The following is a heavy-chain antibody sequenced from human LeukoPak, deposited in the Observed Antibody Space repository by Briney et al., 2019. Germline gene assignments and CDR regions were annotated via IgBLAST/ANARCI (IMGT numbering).Heavy chain of an antibody. CDR1: GFTFNNYA. CDR3: ARGDSTVIYYFDY. CDR2: ISYDGSNK. Sequence: GGSLRLSCAASGFTFNNYAMHWVRQAPGKGLEWVAVISYDGSNKYYADSVKGRFTISRDNSKNTLYLQMDSLRAEDTAVYYCARGDSTVIYYFDYWGQGTLVTVSS. J-gene: IGHJ4*02. V-gene: IGHV3-30*04. D-gene: IGHD4-11*01.